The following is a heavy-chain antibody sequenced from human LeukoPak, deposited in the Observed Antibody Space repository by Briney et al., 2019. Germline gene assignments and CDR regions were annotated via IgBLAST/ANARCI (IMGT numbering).Heavy chain of an antibody. J-gene: IGHJ5*02. CDR3: AKFKRFGGFDP. CDR2: IYYSGST. CDR1: CGSISSYY. D-gene: IGHD3-10*01. V-gene: IGHV4-59*01. Sequence: SETLSLTCTVYCGSISSYYCSSIRQPPGRGLEWIVYIYYSGSTNYNPSLKSRVTISVDTSKNQFSLKLSSVTAADTAVYYCAKFKRFGGFDPWGQGTLVIVSS.